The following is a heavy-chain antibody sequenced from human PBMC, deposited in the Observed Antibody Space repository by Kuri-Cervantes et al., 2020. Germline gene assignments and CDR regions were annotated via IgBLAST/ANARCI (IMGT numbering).Heavy chain of an antibody. Sequence: ASVKVSCKAPGYTFTGYYMHWVRQAPGQGLEWMGWISPNSGGTNYAQKFQGRVTMTRDTSISTAYMELSSLRSEDTAVYYCARGAQRYYYDSSGYKDYWGQGTLVTVSS. D-gene: IGHD3-22*01. CDR1: GYTFTGYY. CDR2: ISPNSGGT. V-gene: IGHV1-2*02. J-gene: IGHJ4*02. CDR3: ARGAQRYYYDSSGYKDY.